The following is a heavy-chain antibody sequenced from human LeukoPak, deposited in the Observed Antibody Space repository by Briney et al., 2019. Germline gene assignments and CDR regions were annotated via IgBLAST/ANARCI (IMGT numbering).Heavy chain of an antibody. CDR1: GFTFSSYA. V-gene: IGHV3-23*01. CDR3: AKGRSIWNAAPFDS. D-gene: IGHD1-1*01. J-gene: IGHJ4*02. CDR2: ISTSGEST. Sequence: PGGSLRLSCAASGFTFSSYAMSWVRQAPGKGLEWVSGISTSGESTYYADSVKGRFTTSRDNSKSTLSLQMNSLRAEDTAVYYCAKGRSIWNAAPFDSWGQGTLVTVSS.